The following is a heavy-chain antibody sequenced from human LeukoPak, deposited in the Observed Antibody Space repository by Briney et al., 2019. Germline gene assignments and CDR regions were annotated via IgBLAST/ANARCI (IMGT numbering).Heavy chain of an antibody. D-gene: IGHD5-18*01. CDR2: IYDSGST. Sequence: SETLSLTCTVSGGSIRSSYYYWGWIRQPPGKGLEWIGSIYDSGSTYYNPSLKSRVTISVDKSKNQFSLKLSSVTAADTAVYYCARHVAHGGYSRGADYWGQGTLVTVSS. CDR3: ARHVAHGGYSRGADY. J-gene: IGHJ4*02. V-gene: IGHV4-39*01. CDR1: GGSIRSSYYY.